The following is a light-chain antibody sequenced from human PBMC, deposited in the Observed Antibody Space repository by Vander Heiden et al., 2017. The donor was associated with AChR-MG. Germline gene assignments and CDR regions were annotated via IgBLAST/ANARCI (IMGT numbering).Light chain of an antibody. CDR2: GAS. Sequence: EIVSTQSPGTLSLSPGERATLSCRASQSDSYNSLVWYQQKPGQAPRLLIYGASSRATGIPDRFSGTGSGTEFTLTVTRMEPEDFAVYYCQRYGGSQGYIYGPGTKLEL. CDR3: QRYGGSQGYI. J-gene: IGKJ2*01. V-gene: IGKV3-20*01. CDR1: QSDSYNS.